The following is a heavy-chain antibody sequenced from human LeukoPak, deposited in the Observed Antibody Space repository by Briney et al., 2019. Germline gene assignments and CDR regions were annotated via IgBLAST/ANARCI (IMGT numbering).Heavy chain of an antibody. Sequence: KPGGSLRLSCAASGFTFSDYYMSWIRQAPGKGLEWVSYISSSSSYTNYADSVKGRFTISRDNAKNSLYLQMNSLRAEDTAVYYCAGDDAVVTDDWYFDLWGRGTLVTVSS. J-gene: IGHJ2*01. CDR3: AGDDAVVTDDWYFDL. CDR2: ISSSSSYT. D-gene: IGHD2-21*02. V-gene: IGHV3-11*06. CDR1: GFTFSDYY.